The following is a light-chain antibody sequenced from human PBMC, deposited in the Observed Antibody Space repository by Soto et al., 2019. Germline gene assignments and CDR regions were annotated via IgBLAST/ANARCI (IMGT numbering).Light chain of an antibody. CDR3: QQFNSYPIT. J-gene: IGKJ5*01. CDR1: QGISSA. CDR2: DAS. Sequence: AIQLTQSPSSLSASVGDRVTITCRASQGISSALAWYQQKPGKAPKLLIYDASSLESGVPSRFSGSGSGTDFTLTICSLQPEDFATYYCQQFNSYPITFGQGTRLEIK. V-gene: IGKV1-13*02.